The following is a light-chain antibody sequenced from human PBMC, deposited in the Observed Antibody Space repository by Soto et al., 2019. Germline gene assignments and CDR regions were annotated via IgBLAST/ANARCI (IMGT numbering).Light chain of an antibody. J-gene: IGLJ1*01. CDR1: SSDIGAGYD. CDR2: SNG. Sequence: QSVLTQPPSVSEAPGQRVTISCTGTSSDIGAGYDVHWYQQLPGAAPKLLIYSNGIRPSGVPDRFSASKSGTSASLAITGLRADDEADYYCQSYDSSLTTYVFGTGTKLTVL. CDR3: QSYDSSLTTYV. V-gene: IGLV1-40*01.